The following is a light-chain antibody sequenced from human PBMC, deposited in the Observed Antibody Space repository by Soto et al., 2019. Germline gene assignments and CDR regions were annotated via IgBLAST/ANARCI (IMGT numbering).Light chain of an antibody. CDR1: QSVRSNY. V-gene: IGKV3-20*01. CDR2: DAS. Sequence: EIVLTQSPDTLSLSPGERATLSCRASQSVRSNYLAWYQQKPGQAPRFLIYDASSRATGIPDRFSGSGSGTDFTLTISRLEPEDFAAYYCQQYGSSPLTSGGGTKV. CDR3: QQYGSSPLT. J-gene: IGKJ4*01.